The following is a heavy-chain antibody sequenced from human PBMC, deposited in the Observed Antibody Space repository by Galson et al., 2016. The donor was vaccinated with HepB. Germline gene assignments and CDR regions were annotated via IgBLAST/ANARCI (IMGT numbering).Heavy chain of an antibody. CDR2: MKSKSDGGTT. J-gene: IGHJ4*02. V-gene: IGHV3-15*01. CDR1: GFTFTNAW. CDR3: TTVLRKSRAADY. Sequence: SLRLSCAASGFTFTNAWMTWVRQAPGKGLEWVGRMKSKSDGGTTYYAAPVKGRFTISRDDSQNTLYLQMNSLKTEDTAVYYCTTVLRKSRAADYWGQGTLGTVSS.